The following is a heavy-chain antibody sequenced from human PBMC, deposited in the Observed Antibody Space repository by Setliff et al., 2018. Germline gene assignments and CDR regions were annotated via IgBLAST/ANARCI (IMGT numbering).Heavy chain of an antibody. CDR1: GASISSGTYY. V-gene: IGHV4-39*01. J-gene: IGHJ5*02. D-gene: IGHD2-15*01. Sequence: PSETLSLTCTVSGASISSGTYYWGWLRQPPGKGLEWIGNIYDSGSSNYNASLKSRLIITRDTSKNQISLKLTSVTAADTAVYYCGRGFSRIEGWGNWFDPWGQGILVTVSS. CDR3: GRGFSRIEGWGNWFDP. CDR2: IYDSGSS.